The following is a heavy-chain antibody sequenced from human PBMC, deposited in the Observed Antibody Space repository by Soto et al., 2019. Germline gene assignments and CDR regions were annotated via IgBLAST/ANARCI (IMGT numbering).Heavy chain of an antibody. V-gene: IGHV4-59*01. Sequence: SETLSLTCTVSGGSISSYYWSWIRQPPGKGLEWIGYIYHSGSTNYNPSLKSRVTISVDTSKNQFSLKLSSVTAADTAVYYCARVGGDCSSTSCYMVYYYGMDVWGQGTTVTVSS. CDR1: GGSISSYY. J-gene: IGHJ6*02. CDR3: ARVGGDCSSTSCYMVYYYGMDV. CDR2: IYHSGST. D-gene: IGHD2-2*02.